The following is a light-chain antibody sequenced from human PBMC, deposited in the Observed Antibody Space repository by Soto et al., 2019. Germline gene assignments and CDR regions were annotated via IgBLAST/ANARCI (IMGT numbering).Light chain of an antibody. J-gene: IGKJ1*01. CDR2: GAS. Sequence: EIVMTQSPATVSVSPGERATLSCSASQSVNSNLVWYQHKPGQAPRLLIYGASTTATGIPARFSGSGSGTDFTLTISSLQSEDFALYYCQQYHPWLWTFGQGTRVEIK. V-gene: IGKV3-15*01. CDR1: QSVNSN. CDR3: QQYHPWLWT.